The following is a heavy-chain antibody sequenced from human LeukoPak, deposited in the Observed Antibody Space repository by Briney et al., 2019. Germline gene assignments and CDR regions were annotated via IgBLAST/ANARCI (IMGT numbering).Heavy chain of an antibody. CDR1: GFTVGSNY. V-gene: IGHV3-66*01. CDR2: IYSGGST. J-gene: IGHJ3*02. CDR3: AREDMVHNAFDI. Sequence: GGSLRLSCAASGFTVGSNYMSWVRQAPGKGLEWVSVIYSGGSTYYADSVKGRFTISRDNSKNTLYLQMNSLRAEDTAVYYCAREDMVHNAFDIWGQGTMVTVSS. D-gene: IGHD3-10*01.